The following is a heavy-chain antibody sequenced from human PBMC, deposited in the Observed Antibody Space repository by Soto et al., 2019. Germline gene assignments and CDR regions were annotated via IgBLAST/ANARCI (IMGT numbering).Heavy chain of an antibody. Sequence: EVQLVESGGGLVQPGGSLRLSCAASGFTFSSYSMNWVRQAPGKGLEWVSYISSSSRTIYYADSVKGRFTISRDKAKNSLYLQMNSLRAEDTAVYYCARDKGRSPLDYWGQGTLVTVSS. V-gene: IGHV3-48*01. CDR2: ISSSSRTI. CDR1: GFTFSSYS. J-gene: IGHJ4*02. D-gene: IGHD2-15*01. CDR3: ARDKGRSPLDY.